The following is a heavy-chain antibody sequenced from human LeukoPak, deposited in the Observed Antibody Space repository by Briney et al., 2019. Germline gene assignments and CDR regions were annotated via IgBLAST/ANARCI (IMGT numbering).Heavy chain of an antibody. CDR3: ARDQYGDYELDY. CDR1: GFTFSSYA. J-gene: IGHJ4*02. Sequence: GRSLRLSCAASGFTFSSYAMHWVRQAPGKGLEWVAVISYDGSNKYYADSVKGRFTISRDNSKNTLYLHMNSLRAEDTAVYYCARDQYGDYELDYWGQGTLVTVSS. V-gene: IGHV3-30-3*01. D-gene: IGHD4-17*01. CDR2: ISYDGSNK.